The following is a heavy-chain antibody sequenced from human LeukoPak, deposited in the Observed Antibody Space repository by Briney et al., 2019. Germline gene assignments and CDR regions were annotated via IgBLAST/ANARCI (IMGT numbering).Heavy chain of an antibody. CDR2: IYHSGST. CDR3: ARVSGSGTYYYYMDV. D-gene: IGHD3-10*01. J-gene: IGHJ6*03. V-gene: IGHV4-30-2*01. Sequence: SQTLSLTCTVSGGSISSGGYYWSWIRQPPGKGLEWIGYIYHSGSTYYNPSLKSRVTISVDRSKNQFSLKLSSVTAADTAVYYCARVSGSGTYYYYMDVWGKGTTVTVSS. CDR1: GGSISSGGYY.